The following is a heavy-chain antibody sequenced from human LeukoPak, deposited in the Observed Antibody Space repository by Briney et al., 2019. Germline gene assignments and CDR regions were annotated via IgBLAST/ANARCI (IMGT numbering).Heavy chain of an antibody. Sequence: SVKVSCKASGGTFNSFGINWVRQAPGQGLEWLGRIIPIVGITNYAQKFQGRVTIIADNSTRTAYMELSSLTSEDTAVYYCARGLHFTMVRGGTTNYYYGMDVWGQGTSATVSS. CDR1: GGTFNSFG. V-gene: IGHV1-69*04. CDR2: IIPIVGIT. CDR3: ARGLHFTMVRGGTTNYYYGMDV. J-gene: IGHJ6*02. D-gene: IGHD3-10*01.